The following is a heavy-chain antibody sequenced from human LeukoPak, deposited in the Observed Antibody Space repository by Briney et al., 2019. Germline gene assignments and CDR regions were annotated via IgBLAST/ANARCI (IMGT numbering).Heavy chain of an antibody. V-gene: IGHV3-53*01. Sequence: GGSLRLSCAASGFTVSSNYMSWVRQAPGKGLEWVSVIYSGGSTYYADSVKGRFTISRDNSKNTLYLQMNSLRAEDTAVYYCARVSGAMVRGVIQDDYWGQGTLVTVSS. J-gene: IGHJ4*02. D-gene: IGHD3-10*01. CDR1: GFTVSSNY. CDR3: ARVSGAMVRGVIQDDY. CDR2: IYSGGST.